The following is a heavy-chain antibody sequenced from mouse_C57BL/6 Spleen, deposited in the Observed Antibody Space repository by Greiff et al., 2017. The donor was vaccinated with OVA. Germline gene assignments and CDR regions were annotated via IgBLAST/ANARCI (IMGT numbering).Heavy chain of an antibody. D-gene: IGHD3-2*02. Sequence: VQGVESGPGLVQPSQSLSITCTVSGFSLTSYGVHWVRQSPGKGLEWLGVIWSGGSTDYNAAFISRLSISKDNSKSQVFFKMNSLQADDTAIYYCARSRQLREGAMDYWGQGTSVTVSS. V-gene: IGHV2-2*01. J-gene: IGHJ4*01. CDR1: GFSLTSYG. CDR2: IWSGGST. CDR3: ARSRQLREGAMDY.